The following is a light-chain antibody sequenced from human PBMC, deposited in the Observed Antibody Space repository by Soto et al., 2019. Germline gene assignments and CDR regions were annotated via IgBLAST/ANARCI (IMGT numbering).Light chain of an antibody. V-gene: IGKV3-20*01. Sequence: EIVLTQSPGTLSLSPGERATLSCRASQTVRTNYLAWFQHKPGQAPRLLIYGASSMATGIPDRFSGSGSGTDFTLTINRLELEDFAVYFCQQYSDSPLTFGGGTKVEIK. CDR3: QQYSDSPLT. CDR2: GAS. J-gene: IGKJ4*01. CDR1: QTVRTNY.